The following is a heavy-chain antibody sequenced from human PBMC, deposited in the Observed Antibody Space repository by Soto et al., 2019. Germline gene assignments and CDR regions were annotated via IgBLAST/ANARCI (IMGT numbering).Heavy chain of an antibody. D-gene: IGHD1-1*01. J-gene: IGHJ6*02. V-gene: IGHV1-8*01. CDR1: GYTFTSYD. Sequence: QVQLVQSGTEVKKPGASVKVSCKASGYTFTSYDINWVRQATGQGLEWMGWMNPNSGNTGYAQKFQGRVTMTRNTFISTAYIELSSLKSEDTAVYYCARERTGTTSMDVWGQGTKVTVSS. CDR3: ARERTGTTSMDV. CDR2: MNPNSGNT.